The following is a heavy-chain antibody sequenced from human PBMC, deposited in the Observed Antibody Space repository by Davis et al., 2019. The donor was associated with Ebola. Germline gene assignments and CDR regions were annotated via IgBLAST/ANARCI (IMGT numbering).Heavy chain of an antibody. CDR2: IYTSGRT. CDR1: GGSIYGYY. CDR3: ARDNDPYGGRYKYRPPNAFDL. Sequence: PSETLSLTCTVSGGSIYGYYWNWIRQPAGKGLEWIGRIYTSGRTDYNPSLKSRVTIFSDTSKNSFSLRLTSVTAADTAIYFCARDNDPYGGRYKYRPPNAFDLWGQGTKVAVSP. D-gene: IGHD1-26*01. J-gene: IGHJ3*01. V-gene: IGHV4-4*07.